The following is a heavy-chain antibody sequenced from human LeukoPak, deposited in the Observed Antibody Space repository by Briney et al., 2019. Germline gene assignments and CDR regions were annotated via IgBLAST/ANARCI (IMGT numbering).Heavy chain of an antibody. CDR3: ARSFYDFWSGYPWDYYYGMDV. CDR1: GFTFSSYS. J-gene: IGHJ6*02. D-gene: IGHD3-3*01. CDR2: ISSSSSYI. Sequence: GGSLRLSCAASGFTFSSYSMNWVRQAPGKGLEWVSSISSSSSYIYYADPVKGRFTISRDNAKNSLYLQMNSLRAEDTAVYYCARSFYDFWSGYPWDYYYGMDVWGQGTTVTVSS. V-gene: IGHV3-21*01.